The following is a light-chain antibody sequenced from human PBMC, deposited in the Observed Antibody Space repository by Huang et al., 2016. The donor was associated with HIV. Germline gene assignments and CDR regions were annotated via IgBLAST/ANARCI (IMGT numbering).Light chain of an antibody. CDR1: QSVNSY. Sequence: EFVLTQSPATLSLSPGERAPLSCRASQSVNSYLAWYQQKPGQAPRLLIYDASNRATGIPARFSGSGSGTDFTLTISSLEPEDFAVYYCQQRSNGITFGQGTRLEIK. CDR3: QQRSNGIT. CDR2: DAS. J-gene: IGKJ5*01. V-gene: IGKV3-11*01.